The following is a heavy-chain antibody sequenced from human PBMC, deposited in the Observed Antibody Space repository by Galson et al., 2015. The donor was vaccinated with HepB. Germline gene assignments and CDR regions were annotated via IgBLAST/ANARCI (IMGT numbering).Heavy chain of an antibody. CDR2: INPHNGKT. CDR1: NYTFSSHT. CDR3: ARGYTASHEEGGFDY. V-gene: IGHV1-18*01. D-gene: IGHD2-2*02. J-gene: IGHJ4*02. Sequence: SVKVSCKASNYTFSSHTINWVRQAPGQGLEWMGWINPHNGKTNCALRFQGRVTMTTDTSTNTAYLDLGSLRSDDTAVYYCARGYTASHEEGGFDYWGQGTLLTVSS.